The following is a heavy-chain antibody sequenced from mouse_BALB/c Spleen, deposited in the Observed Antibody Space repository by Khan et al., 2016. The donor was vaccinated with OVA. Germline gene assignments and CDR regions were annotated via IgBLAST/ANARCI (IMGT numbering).Heavy chain of an antibody. J-gene: IGHJ3*01. D-gene: IGHD2-1*01. V-gene: IGHV5-9-3*01. Sequence: EVELVESGGGLVKPGGSLKLSCAASGFTFSTFAMSWVRQTPEMRLEWVTTINSDGDYTYYPDSVTGRFTVSRDNARNTLYLQMSCLRSEDTAMYDSARATYGKFAYWGQGTLVTVSA. CDR1: GFTFSTFA. CDR2: INSDGDYT. CDR3: ARATYGKFAY.